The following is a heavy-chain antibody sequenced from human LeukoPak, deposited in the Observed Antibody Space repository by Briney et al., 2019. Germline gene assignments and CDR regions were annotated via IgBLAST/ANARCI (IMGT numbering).Heavy chain of an antibody. CDR3: ARGGPSYALDY. Sequence: GESLKISCKGSGYGFTNYWIGWVRQMPGKGLEWMGIIYAGDSDTIYSPSFQGQVIISADKSISTAYLQWSSLKASDTAMYYCARGGPSYALDYWGQGTLVTVFS. CDR1: GYGFTNYW. CDR2: IYAGDSDT. D-gene: IGHD3-16*01. J-gene: IGHJ4*02. V-gene: IGHV5-51*01.